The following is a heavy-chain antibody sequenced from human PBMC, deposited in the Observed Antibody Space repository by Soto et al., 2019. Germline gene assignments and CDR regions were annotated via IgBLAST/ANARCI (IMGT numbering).Heavy chain of an antibody. CDR2: IIPIFGTA. V-gene: IGHV1-69*06. CDR1: GGTFSSYA. Sequence: SVKVSCKASGGTFSSYAISWVRQAPGQGLEWMGGIIPIFGTANYAQKFQGRVTITADKSTSTAYMELSSLRSEDTAVYYCARWRVRGYCSSISCYYWFDPWGQGTLVTV. D-gene: IGHD2-2*01. CDR3: ARWRVRGYCSSISCYYWFDP. J-gene: IGHJ5*02.